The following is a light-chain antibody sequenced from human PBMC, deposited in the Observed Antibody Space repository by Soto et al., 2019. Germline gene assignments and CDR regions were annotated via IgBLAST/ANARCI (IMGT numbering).Light chain of an antibody. CDR3: TSFTSSNTWV. Sequence: QSALTQPASVSGSPGHSITISCTGTSSDVGGYNYVSWFQQYPGKAPKLMFYEVSNRPSGVSNRFSGSKSGNTASLTVSGLQAEDEADYYCTSFTSSNTWVFGGGTKLTVL. CDR2: EVS. V-gene: IGLV2-14*01. CDR1: SSDVGGYNY. J-gene: IGLJ3*02.